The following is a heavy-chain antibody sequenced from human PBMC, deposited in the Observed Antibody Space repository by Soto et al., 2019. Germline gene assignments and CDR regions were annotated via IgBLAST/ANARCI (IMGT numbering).Heavy chain of an antibody. CDR3: VKSFGHVGATYPAFDI. CDR1: GFPFSSYW. CDR2: ISSNGGST. J-gene: IGHJ3*02. V-gene: IGHV3-64D*08. D-gene: IGHD1-26*01. Sequence: GGSLRISCAASGFPFSSYWMHWVRQAPGKGLEYVSAISSNGGSTYYADSVKGRFTISRDNSKNTLYLQMSSLRAEDTAVYYCVKSFGHVGATYPAFDIWGQGTMVTVSS.